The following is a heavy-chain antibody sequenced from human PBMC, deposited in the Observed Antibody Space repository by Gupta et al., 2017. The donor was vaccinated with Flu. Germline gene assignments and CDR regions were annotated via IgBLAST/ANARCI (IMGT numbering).Heavy chain of an antibody. CDR1: GGPFSSYT. Sequence: QVPLVQSGAEVKKPGSSVKVSCKASGGPFSSYTISWVRQAPGQGLEWMGRIIPILGIANYAQKCQGRVTITADKSTSTAYMELSSLRSEDTAVYYCARTIVGATSGGNDYWGQGTLVTVSS. CDR2: IIPILGIA. CDR3: ARTIVGATSGGNDY. D-gene: IGHD1-26*01. V-gene: IGHV1-69*02. J-gene: IGHJ4*02.